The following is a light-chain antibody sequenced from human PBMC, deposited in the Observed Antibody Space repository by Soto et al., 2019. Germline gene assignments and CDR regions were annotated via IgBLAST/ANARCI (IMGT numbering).Light chain of an antibody. V-gene: IGKV1-5*03. CDR1: QSISRW. J-gene: IGKJ1*01. CDR3: PHYTASSWT. Sequence: DIHLTQSPSTLSASVGDRVTITCRASQSISRWLAWYQQKPGKAPKLLIYTKSSLESGGPSRFSGSVSGTEFTLTVSSLQPDAIATYYCPHYTASSWTFGQGTKVDIK. CDR2: TKS.